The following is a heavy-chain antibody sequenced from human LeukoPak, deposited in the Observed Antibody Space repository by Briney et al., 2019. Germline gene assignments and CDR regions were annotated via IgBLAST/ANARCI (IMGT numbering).Heavy chain of an antibody. V-gene: IGHV3-21*01. CDR1: GFTFSSYS. D-gene: IGHD4-23*01. CDR2: ISSSSSYI. Sequence: GGSLRLSCAASGFTFSSYSMNWVRQAPGKGLEWVSSISSSSSYIYYADSVKGRFTISRDNAKNSLYLQMNGLRAEDTAVYYCARDTYGGGSPIAYWGQGTLVTVSS. CDR3: ARDTYGGGSPIAY. J-gene: IGHJ4*02.